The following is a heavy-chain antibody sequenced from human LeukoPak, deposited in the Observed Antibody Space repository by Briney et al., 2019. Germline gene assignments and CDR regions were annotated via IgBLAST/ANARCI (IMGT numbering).Heavy chain of an antibody. CDR1: GGSFSGYY. J-gene: IGHJ4*02. CDR3: ARDDSFQFDN. CDR2: INHSGST. D-gene: IGHD5-18*01. V-gene: IGHV4-34*01. Sequence: SETLSLTCAVYGGSFSGYYWSWIRQPPGKGLEWIGEINHSGSTNYNPSLKSRVTISVDTSKNQFSLKLSSVTAADTAVYYCARDDSFQFDNWGQGTLVTVSS.